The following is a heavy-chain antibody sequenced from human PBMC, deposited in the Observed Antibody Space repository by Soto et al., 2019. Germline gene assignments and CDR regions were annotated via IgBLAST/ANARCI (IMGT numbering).Heavy chain of an antibody. V-gene: IGHV3-23*01. J-gene: IGHJ4*02. Sequence: PGGSLRLSCAASGFTFSSYAMSWVRQAPGKGLEWVSAISGSGGSTYYADSVKGRFTISRDNSKNTLYLQMNSLRAEDTAVYYCAKDRVQSNVAVAGIGFHWGQGTLVTVSS. D-gene: IGHD6-19*01. CDR2: ISGSGGST. CDR1: GFTFSSYA. CDR3: AKDRVQSNVAVAGIGFH.